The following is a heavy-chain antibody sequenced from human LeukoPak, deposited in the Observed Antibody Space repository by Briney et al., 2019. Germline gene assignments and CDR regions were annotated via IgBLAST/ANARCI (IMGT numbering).Heavy chain of an antibody. V-gene: IGHV3-30*02. CDR1: GFTFNSYD. D-gene: IGHD6-19*01. CDR2: IRYDGNNK. J-gene: IGHJ4*02. Sequence: GGSLRLSCAASGFTFNSYDMHWVRQAPGKGLEWVAFIRYDGNNKYYADSVKGRFTISRDNSKNTLYLQMNSLRGEDTAVFYCAAPYSSGFYWGQGTLVTVSS. CDR3: AAPYSSGFY.